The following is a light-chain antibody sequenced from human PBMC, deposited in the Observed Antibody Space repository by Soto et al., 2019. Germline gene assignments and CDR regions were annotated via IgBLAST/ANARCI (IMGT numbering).Light chain of an antibody. CDR1: QSVSSSY. CDR3: QQYGSSPYT. V-gene: IGKV3-20*01. J-gene: IGKJ2*01. CDR2: GAS. Sequence: EIVLTQSPGTLSLSPGERATLSCRASQSVSSSYLAWYQQKPGHAPRLLIYGASIRATGIPDRFSGSGSGTDFTLTISRLEPEDCAVYYCQQYGSSPYTFCQGTKLEIK.